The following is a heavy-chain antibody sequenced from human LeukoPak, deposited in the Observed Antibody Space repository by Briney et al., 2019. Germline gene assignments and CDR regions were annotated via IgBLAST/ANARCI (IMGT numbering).Heavy chain of an antibody. CDR2: IKQDGSEK. Sequence: GGSLRLSCAASGFTFSSYWMSWVRQAPGKGLEWVAIIKQDGSEKYYEGSVKGRFTNSRDNAEKSLYLQMNSLKGEDTAVYYCATSRTSDYWGQGTLVTVSS. CDR1: GFTFSSYW. CDR3: ATSRTSDY. D-gene: IGHD1-14*01. V-gene: IGHV3-7*03. J-gene: IGHJ4*02.